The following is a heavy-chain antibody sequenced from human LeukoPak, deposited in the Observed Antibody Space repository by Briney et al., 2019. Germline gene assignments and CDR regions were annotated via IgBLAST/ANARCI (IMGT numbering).Heavy chain of an antibody. J-gene: IGHJ4*02. D-gene: IGHD3-22*01. V-gene: IGHV1-3*01. CDR2: INAGNGNT. CDR3: ARNQEIDYYDSSGFYWGVEY. CDR1: GYTFTSYA. Sequence: ASVKVSCKASGYTFTSYAMHWVRQAPGQRLEWMGWINAGNGNTKYSQKFQGRVTITRDTSADTAYMELSSLRSEDTAVYYCARNQEIDYYDSSGFYWGVEYWGQGTLVTVSS.